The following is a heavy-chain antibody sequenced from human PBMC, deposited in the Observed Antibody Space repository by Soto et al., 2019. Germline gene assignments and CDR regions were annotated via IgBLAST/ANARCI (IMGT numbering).Heavy chain of an antibody. Sequence: GASVKVSCKASGYTFTNYGISWVRQAPGQGLEWMGWINVYNGNTKYAQKLQGRVTMTTDTSASTAYMELSSLRSEDTAVYYCARDTPHCSGGSCYSGNWFDPWGQGTLVTVSS. D-gene: IGHD2-15*01. CDR2: INVYNGNT. CDR1: GYTFTNYG. CDR3: ARDTPHCSGGSCYSGNWFDP. J-gene: IGHJ5*02. V-gene: IGHV1-18*01.